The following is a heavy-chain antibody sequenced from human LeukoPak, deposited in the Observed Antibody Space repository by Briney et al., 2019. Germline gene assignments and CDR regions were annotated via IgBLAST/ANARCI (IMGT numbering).Heavy chain of an antibody. Sequence: PSETLSLTCTVSGGSISSYYWSWIRQPPGKGLEWIGYIYYSGSTNYNPSLKSRVTISVDTSKNQFSLKLSSVTAADTAVYYCARLRPDDDDFDYWGQGTLVTVSS. CDR3: ARLRPDDDDFDY. CDR1: GGSISSYY. CDR2: IYYSGST. D-gene: IGHD1-1*01. J-gene: IGHJ4*02. V-gene: IGHV4-59*01.